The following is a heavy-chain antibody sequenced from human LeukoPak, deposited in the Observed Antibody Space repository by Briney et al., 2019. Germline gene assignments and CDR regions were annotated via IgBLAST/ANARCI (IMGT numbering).Heavy chain of an antibody. Sequence: PGGSLRLSCAASGFTFSSYAMSWVRQAPGRGLEWVSAISGSGGSTYYADSVKGRFTISRDNSKNTLYLQMNSLRAEDTAVYYCAKDFVYYGDYVGSKTDYWGQGTLVTVSS. J-gene: IGHJ4*02. D-gene: IGHD4-17*01. CDR3: AKDFVYYGDYVGSKTDY. CDR1: GFTFSSYA. CDR2: ISGSGGST. V-gene: IGHV3-23*01.